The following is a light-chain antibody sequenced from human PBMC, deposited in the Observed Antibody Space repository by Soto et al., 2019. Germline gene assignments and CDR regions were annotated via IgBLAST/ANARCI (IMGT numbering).Light chain of an antibody. CDR1: SSDVGGYNY. CDR3: CSYAGSYIYV. CDR2: DVS. V-gene: IGLV2-11*01. J-gene: IGLJ1*01. Sequence: QSALTQPRSVSRSPGQSVTISCTGTSSDVGGYNYVSWYQQYPGKAPKLMIYDVSKRPSGVPDRFSGSKSGNTASLTISGLQAEYEADYYCCSYAGSYIYVFGTGTKLTVL.